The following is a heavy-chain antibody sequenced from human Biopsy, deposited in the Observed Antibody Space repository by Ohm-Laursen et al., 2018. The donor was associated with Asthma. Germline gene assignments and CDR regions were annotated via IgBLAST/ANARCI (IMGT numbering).Heavy chain of an antibody. CDR3: VRGSSSWHHGPFHYYYGLDV. Sequence: SQTLSLTCTVGGAYIGSRDHHWSWIRQSPGTGLEWIGFVFWSGTTYYNPSLESRVTLSADRSKNQFSLKLTSVTAADTAVYYCVRGSSSWHHGPFHYYYGLDVWGQGTTATVSS. CDR2: VFWSGTT. J-gene: IGHJ6*02. D-gene: IGHD6-13*01. CDR1: GAYIGSRDHH. V-gene: IGHV4-30-4*01.